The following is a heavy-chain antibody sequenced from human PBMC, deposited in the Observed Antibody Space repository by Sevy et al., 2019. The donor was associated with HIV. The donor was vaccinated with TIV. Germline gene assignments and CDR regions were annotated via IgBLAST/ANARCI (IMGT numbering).Heavy chain of an antibody. D-gene: IGHD3-9*01. CDR3: ARETPRGRYFDWPHYFVY. J-gene: IGHJ4*02. Sequence: GGSLRLSCAASGFTFSSYWMSWVRQAPGKGLEWVANIKQDGSEKYYVDSVKGRFTISRDNAKNSLYLQMNSLRAEDTAVYYCARETPRGRYFDWPHYFVYWGQGTLVTVSS. V-gene: IGHV3-7*01. CDR2: IKQDGSEK. CDR1: GFTFSSYW.